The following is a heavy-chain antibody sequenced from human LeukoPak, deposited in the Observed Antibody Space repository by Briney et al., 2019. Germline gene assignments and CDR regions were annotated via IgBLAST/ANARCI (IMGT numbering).Heavy chain of an antibody. CDR2: INAGNGNT. Sequence: ASVKVSCKASGYTFTSYAMHWVRQAPGQRLEWMGWINAGNGNTKYSQKFQGRVTITRDTSASTADMELSSLRSEDTAVYYCASRRDGYKDDAFDIWGRGTMVTVSS. CDR3: ASRRDGYKDDAFDI. V-gene: IGHV1-3*01. CDR1: GYTFTSYA. D-gene: IGHD5-24*01. J-gene: IGHJ3*02.